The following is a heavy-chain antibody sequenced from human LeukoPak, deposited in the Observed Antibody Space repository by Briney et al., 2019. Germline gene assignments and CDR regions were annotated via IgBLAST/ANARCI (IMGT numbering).Heavy chain of an antibody. J-gene: IGHJ4*02. Sequence: SQTLSLTCAISVGSVSSDSAAWNWIRQSPSRGLEWLARTYFRSKWYYDYALAVKGRITINPDTSKNQFSLQLNSVTPEDTAVYFCARDPVGGSTIFDSWGQGTLVTVSS. V-gene: IGHV6-1*01. D-gene: IGHD1-26*01. CDR3: ARDPVGGSTIFDS. CDR1: VGSVSSDSAA. CDR2: TYFRSKWYY.